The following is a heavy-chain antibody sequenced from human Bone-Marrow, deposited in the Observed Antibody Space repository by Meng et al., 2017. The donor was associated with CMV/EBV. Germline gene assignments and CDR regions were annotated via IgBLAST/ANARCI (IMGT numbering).Heavy chain of an antibody. CDR2: IVPSGDVT. Sequence: GGSLRLSCAASGFIFGSYAMNWVRQAPGKGLEWVSAIVPSGDVTYYADSVKGRFTVSRDNAKNLLYLQLNSLRAEDTAVYYCATSWGTFDNWGQGTLVTVSS. V-gene: IGHV3-23*01. D-gene: IGHD3-16*01. CDR1: GFIFGSYA. CDR3: ATSWGTFDN. J-gene: IGHJ4*02.